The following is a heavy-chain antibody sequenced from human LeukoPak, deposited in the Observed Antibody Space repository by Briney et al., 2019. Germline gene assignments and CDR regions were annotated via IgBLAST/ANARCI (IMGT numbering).Heavy chain of an antibody. CDR2: IYYSGST. CDR3: AGDYGDYTFDY. J-gene: IGHJ4*02. CDR1: GDSVSGYY. Sequence: SETLSLTCGVSGDSVSGYYWSWIRQHPGKGLEWIGYIYYSGSTYYNPSLKSRVTISVDTSKNQFSLKLSSVTAADTAVYYCAGDYGDYTFDYWGQGTLVTVSS. D-gene: IGHD4-17*01. V-gene: IGHV4-31*11.